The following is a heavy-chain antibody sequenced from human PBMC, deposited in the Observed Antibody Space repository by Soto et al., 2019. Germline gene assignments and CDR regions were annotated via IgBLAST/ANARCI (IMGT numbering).Heavy chain of an antibody. V-gene: IGHV4-34*01. J-gene: IGHJ3*02. CDR2: INHSGST. D-gene: IGHD6-19*01. CDR1: GGSFSGYY. Sequence: PPETLSLTCAVYGGSFSGYYWSWIRQPPGKGLEWIGEINHSGSTNYNPSLKSRVTISVDTSKNQFSLKLSSVTAADTAVYYCARGTAVAGYAFDIWGQGTMVTVSS. CDR3: ARGTAVAGYAFDI.